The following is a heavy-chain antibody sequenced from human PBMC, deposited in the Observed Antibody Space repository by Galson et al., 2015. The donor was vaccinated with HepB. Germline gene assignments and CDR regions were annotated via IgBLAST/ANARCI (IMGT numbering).Heavy chain of an antibody. CDR1: GFTFSSLG. J-gene: IGHJ6*02. Sequence: SLRLSCAASGFTFSSLGMHWARQAPGKGLEWVAVISYAGDNKYYAESVKGRFTISRDNSKNTLDLQMDSLTVEDTAVYYCGKGVQRVTEYIHGHSYFGMDVWGLGTTVSVSS. V-gene: IGHV3-30*18. CDR3: GKGVQRVTEYIHGHSYFGMDV. D-gene: IGHD2/OR15-2a*01. CDR2: ISYAGDNK.